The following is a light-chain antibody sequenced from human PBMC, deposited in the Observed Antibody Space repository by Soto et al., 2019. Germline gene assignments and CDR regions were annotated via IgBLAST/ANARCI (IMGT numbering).Light chain of an antibody. Sequence: QSVLTQPASVSGSPGQSITTSCTGTSSDVGGYNYVSWYQQHPGKAPKPMIYDVSNRPPGVSNRFSGSKSGNTASLTISGLQAEDEADYYCSSYTSSGTRVFGTGTKVTVL. CDR2: DVS. V-gene: IGLV2-14*01. CDR1: SSDVGGYNY. CDR3: SSYTSSGTRV. J-gene: IGLJ1*01.